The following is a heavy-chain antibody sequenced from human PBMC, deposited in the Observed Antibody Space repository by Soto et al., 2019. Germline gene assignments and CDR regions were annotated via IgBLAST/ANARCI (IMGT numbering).Heavy chain of an antibody. V-gene: IGHV6-1*01. D-gene: IGHD6-13*01. Sequence: SQTLSLTCAISGDSVSSNSAAWNWIRQSPSRGLEWLGRTYYRSKWYNDYAVSVKSRITINPDTSKNQFSLQLNSVTPEDTAVYYCARDQHEAAAGRTWFDPWGQGALVTVSS. CDR2: TYYRSKWYN. CDR1: GDSVSSNSAA. CDR3: ARDQHEAAAGRTWFDP. J-gene: IGHJ5*02.